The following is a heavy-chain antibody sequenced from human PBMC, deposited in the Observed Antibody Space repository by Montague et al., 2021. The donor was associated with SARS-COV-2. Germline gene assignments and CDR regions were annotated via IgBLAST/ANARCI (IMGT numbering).Heavy chain of an antibody. D-gene: IGHD3-10*01. CDR1: GFTFSSYA. V-gene: IGHV3-30-3*01. J-gene: IGHJ6*02. CDR2: ISYDGSNK. CDR3: ARGGVDYGMDV. Sequence: SLRLSCAASGFTFSSYAMHWVRQAPGKGLEGVTMISYDGSNKYYADSVKGRFTISRDNSKNTLYLQMNSLRAEDTAVYYCARGGVDYGMDVWGQGTTVTVSS.